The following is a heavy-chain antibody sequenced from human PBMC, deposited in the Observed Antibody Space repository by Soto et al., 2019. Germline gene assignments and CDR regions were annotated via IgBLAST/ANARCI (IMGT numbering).Heavy chain of an antibody. CDR1: GYSFTSYW. D-gene: IGHD2-21*01. Sequence: GESLKISCKGAGYSFTSYWIGWVRQMPGKGLEWMGIIYPGDSDTRYSPSFQGQVTISADKSISTAYLQWSSLKASDTAMYYCAIEAPHSPDAFDIWGQGTMVTVSS. V-gene: IGHV5-51*01. CDR2: IYPGDSDT. CDR3: AIEAPHSPDAFDI. J-gene: IGHJ3*02.